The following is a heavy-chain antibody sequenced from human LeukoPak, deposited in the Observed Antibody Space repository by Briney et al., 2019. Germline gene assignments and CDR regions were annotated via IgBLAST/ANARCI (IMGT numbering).Heavy chain of an antibody. V-gene: IGHV3-33*01. J-gene: IGHJ3*02. CDR2: IRNDGSNK. CDR1: GFTFTSYG. D-gene: IGHD1-7*01. Sequence: GGSLRLSCAASGFTFTSYGMHWVRQAPGKGLEWVAVIRNDGSNKYYADSVKGRFTISRDNSKNTLYLQMNSLRVEDMAVYYCARPSGTWGAFDIWGQGTMVTVSS. CDR3: ARPSGTWGAFDI.